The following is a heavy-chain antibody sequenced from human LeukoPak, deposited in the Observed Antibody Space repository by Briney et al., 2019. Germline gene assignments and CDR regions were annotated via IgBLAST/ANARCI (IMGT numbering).Heavy chain of an antibody. CDR2: IYPGDSDN. D-gene: IGHD3-22*01. CDR1: GSIITYYW. J-gene: IGHJ4*02. Sequence: PGTPLLICCNYSGSIITYYWIWSRRQIPGKRQERGGIIYPGDSDNKYSPSFQGHITVSADKTNSTPYLQSSSLKASDTSMYYCARHGYDSSGYYYGDSTDYWGQGTLVTVSS. V-gene: IGHV5-51*01. CDR3: ARHGYDSSGYYYGDSTDY.